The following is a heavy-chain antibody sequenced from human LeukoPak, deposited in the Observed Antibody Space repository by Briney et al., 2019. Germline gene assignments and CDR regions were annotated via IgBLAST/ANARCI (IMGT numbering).Heavy chain of an antibody. J-gene: IGHJ4*02. CDR2: ISSSSSTI. V-gene: IGHV3-48*01. Sequence: GGSLRLSCAASGFTFSSYSMNWVRPAPGKGLEWVSYISSSSSTIYYADSVKGRFTISRDNAKNSLYLQMNSLRAEDTAVYYCARSITMVRGVIENYFDYWGQGTLVTVSS. D-gene: IGHD3-10*01. CDR1: GFTFSSYS. CDR3: ARSITMVRGVIENYFDY.